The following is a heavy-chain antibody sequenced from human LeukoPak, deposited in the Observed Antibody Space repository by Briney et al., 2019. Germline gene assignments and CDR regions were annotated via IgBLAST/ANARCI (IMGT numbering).Heavy chain of an antibody. Sequence: GGSLRLSCAASGFTFSSYSMNWVRQAPGKGLEWVSSISSSSRYIYYADSVKGRFTISRDNAKNSLYLQMNSLRAEDTAVYYCARDSRGVRGAPDYWGQGTLVTVSS. CDR3: ARDSRGVRGAPDY. CDR1: GFTFSSYS. D-gene: IGHD3-10*01. CDR2: ISSSSRYI. J-gene: IGHJ4*02. V-gene: IGHV3-21*01.